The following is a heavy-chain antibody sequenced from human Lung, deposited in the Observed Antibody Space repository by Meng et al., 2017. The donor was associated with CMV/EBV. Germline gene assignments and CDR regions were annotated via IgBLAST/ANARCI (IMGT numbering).Heavy chain of an antibody. Sequence: SGXXLVXPTHTLTLACTFSGFSLSDSGEGVGWIRQPPGKALEWLALIFWNDDKRYSPFLKTRLTITKDTSRNQVVLTMTNMDPVDTAIYYCARLRFLEWYEYXGQGXLVTVSS. CDR2: IFWNDDK. J-gene: IGHJ4*02. V-gene: IGHV2-5*01. CDR3: ARLRFLEWYEY. CDR1: GFSLSDSGEG. D-gene: IGHD3-3*01.